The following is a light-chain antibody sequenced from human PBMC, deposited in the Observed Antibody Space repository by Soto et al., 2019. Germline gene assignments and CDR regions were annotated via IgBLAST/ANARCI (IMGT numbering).Light chain of an antibody. CDR3: QQSYTAPLT. CDR1: QGIRND. V-gene: IGKV1-6*01. CDR2: AAS. Sequence: AIQMNQTQSSLSASVGYRFNITCRASQGIRNDLCWYQQKPGKAPNLLIFAASTLQSGVPSRFSGSGSGTDFTLTIRSLQPEDFATYYCQQSYTAPLTFGGGTMGDIK. J-gene: IGKJ4*01.